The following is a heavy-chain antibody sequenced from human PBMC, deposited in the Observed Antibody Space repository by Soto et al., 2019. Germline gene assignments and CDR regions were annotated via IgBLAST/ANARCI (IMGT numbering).Heavy chain of an antibody. CDR2: ISYDGSNK. Sequence: QVQLVESAGGVVKPGRSLRLYCAAYGLTFSSYGMHWVRQAPGKGLEWVAVISYDGSNKYYADYAKGRFTISRHNSESTLYLQMNSLRAEGTAVYYCAKDVGLRVYDYCSMDVWGKGTTVTVPS. V-gene: IGHV3-30*18. CDR1: GLTFSSYG. D-gene: IGHD4-17*01. J-gene: IGHJ6*03. CDR3: AKDVGLRVYDYCSMDV.